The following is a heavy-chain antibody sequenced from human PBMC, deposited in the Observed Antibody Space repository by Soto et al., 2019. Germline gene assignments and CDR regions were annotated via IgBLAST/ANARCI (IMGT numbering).Heavy chain of an antibody. Sequence: GGSLRLSCAASGFTFSSYAMHWVRQAPGKGLEWVAVISYDGSNKYYADSVKGRFTISRDNSKNTLYLQMNSLRAEDTDVYYCARDPLSYYDSSGYYDYWGQGTLVTVSS. CDR2: ISYDGSNK. V-gene: IGHV3-30*04. CDR3: ARDPLSYYDSSGYYDY. J-gene: IGHJ4*02. D-gene: IGHD3-22*01. CDR1: GFTFSSYA.